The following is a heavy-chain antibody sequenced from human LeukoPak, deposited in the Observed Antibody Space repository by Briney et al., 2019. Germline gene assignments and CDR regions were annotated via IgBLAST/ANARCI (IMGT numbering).Heavy chain of an antibody. CDR3: AGYSGYDLADYFDY. D-gene: IGHD5-12*01. J-gene: IGHJ4*02. Sequence: PGGSLRLSCAASGFTFSSYGMHWVRQAPGKGLEWVAVIWYDGSNKYYADSVKARLTISRDNSKNTLYLQMNSLRAEDTAVYYCAGYSGYDLADYFDYWGQGTLVTVSS. CDR1: GFTFSSYG. CDR2: IWYDGSNK. V-gene: IGHV3-33*01.